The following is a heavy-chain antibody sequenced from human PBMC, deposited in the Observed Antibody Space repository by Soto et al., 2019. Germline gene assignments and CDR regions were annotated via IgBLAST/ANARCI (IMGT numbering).Heavy chain of an antibody. V-gene: IGHV3-30*04. CDR2: ISYNGRNK. D-gene: IGHD2-15*01. J-gene: IGHJ4*02. CDR1: GFTFGSYA. CDR3: AKERQVGGMLRFDD. Sequence: QVQLVESGGGVVQPGTSLRLSCAGSGFTFGSYAMHWVRQAPGKGLEWVALISYNGRNKDYAESVKGRFTVSRDNSKNTLYLQLNSLRPEDTAVYYCAKERQVGGMLRFDDWGQGTLVTVSS.